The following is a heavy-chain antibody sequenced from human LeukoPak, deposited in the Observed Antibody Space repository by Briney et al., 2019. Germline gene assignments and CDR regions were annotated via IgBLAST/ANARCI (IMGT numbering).Heavy chain of an antibody. V-gene: IGHV1-2*04. Sequence: ASVKVSCKASGYTFTGYYMHWVRQAPGQGLEWMGWINPNSGGTNYAQKFQGWVTTTRDTSISTAYMELSRLRSDDTAVYYCARGGYSSSWYFLSFDYWGQGTLVTVSS. CDR2: INPNSGGT. J-gene: IGHJ4*02. D-gene: IGHD6-13*01. CDR3: ARGGYSSSWYFLSFDY. CDR1: GYTFTGYY.